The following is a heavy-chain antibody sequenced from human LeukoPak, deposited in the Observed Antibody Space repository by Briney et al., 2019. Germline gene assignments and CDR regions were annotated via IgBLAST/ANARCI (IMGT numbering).Heavy chain of an antibody. CDR2: ISDSGGGA. V-gene: IGHV3-23*01. J-gene: IGHJ6*03. CDR1: GFTFSSYA. CDR3: GRGLYYAYYYMDV. Sequence: GGSLRLSCAASGFTFSSYAMSWVRHAPGKGMGWVSGISDSGGGAYSADSVTGRFTISRDNSKNTQYLLMNSLRAEDTAVYYCGRGLYYAYYYMDVWGKGTTVTVSS. D-gene: IGHD3-10*01.